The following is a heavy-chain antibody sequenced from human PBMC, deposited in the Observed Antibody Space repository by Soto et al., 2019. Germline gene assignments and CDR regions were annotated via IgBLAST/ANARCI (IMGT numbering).Heavy chain of an antibody. D-gene: IGHD3-22*01. J-gene: IGHJ4*02. Sequence: PGXSMRLSCAASGFTLSSYWMHWFRQATVNGLWWVSRINSDGSSTSYADSVKGRFTISRDNAKNTLYLQMNSLRAEDTAVYYCARDRGYYYDSSGYYPGLSDYWGQGTLVTVS. V-gene: IGHV3-74*01. CDR3: ARDRGYYYDSSGYYPGLSDY. CDR1: GFTLSSYW. CDR2: INSDGSST.